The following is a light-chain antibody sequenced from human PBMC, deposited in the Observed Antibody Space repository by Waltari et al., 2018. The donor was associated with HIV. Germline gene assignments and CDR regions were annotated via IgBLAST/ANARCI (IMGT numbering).Light chain of an antibody. V-gene: IGKV3-15*01. CDR3: QQYNNWPPYT. CDR2: GAS. J-gene: IGKJ2*01. Sequence: EIVLTQSPGTLSLSPGERATLSCRASQSVRSNLAWYQQKPGQAPRLLIYGASSRATGIPARFSGSGSGTEFTLTISSLQSEDFAVYYCQQYNNWPPYTFGQGTKLEI. CDR1: QSVRSN.